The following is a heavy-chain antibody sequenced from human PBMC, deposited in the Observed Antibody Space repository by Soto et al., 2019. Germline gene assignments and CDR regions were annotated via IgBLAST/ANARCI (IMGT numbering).Heavy chain of an antibody. CDR1: GYTFTSYY. CDR2: IIPIFGTA. J-gene: IGHJ4*02. V-gene: IGHV1-69*13. Sequence: SVKVSCKASGYTFTSYYMHWVRQAPGQGLEWMGGIIPIFGTANYAQKFQGRVTITADESTSTAYMELSSLRSEDTAVYYCAVVMYYGFWGGLFAFWGRGSLVTVSS. D-gene: IGHD3-3*01. CDR3: AVVMYYGFWGGLFAF.